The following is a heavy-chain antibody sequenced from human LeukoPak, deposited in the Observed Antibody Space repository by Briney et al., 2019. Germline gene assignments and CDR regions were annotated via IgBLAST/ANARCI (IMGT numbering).Heavy chain of an antibody. CDR2: ISWNSGSI. J-gene: IGHJ4*02. Sequence: GGSLRLSCAASGFTFDDYAMHWVRQAPGKGLEWVSGISWNSGSIGYADSVKGRFTISRDNAKNSLYLQMNNLRAEDTALYYCAKQAVAGYYWGQGTLVTVSS. V-gene: IGHV3-9*01. CDR3: AKQAVAGYY. D-gene: IGHD6-19*01. CDR1: GFTFDDYA.